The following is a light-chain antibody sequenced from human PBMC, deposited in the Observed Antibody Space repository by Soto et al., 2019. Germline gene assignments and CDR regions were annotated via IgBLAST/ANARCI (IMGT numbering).Light chain of an antibody. V-gene: IGKV3-20*01. CDR2: GAS. J-gene: IGKJ3*01. CDR1: QSVSSSY. CDR3: QQYDRSLT. Sequence: IVLTQSPGTLSLSPGDRATLSCRASQSVSSSYLAWYQQKPGQAPRLLIYGASSRATGIPDRFSGSGSGTDFTLTISRLEPEELAVYYCQQYDRSLTFGPGTKGAIK.